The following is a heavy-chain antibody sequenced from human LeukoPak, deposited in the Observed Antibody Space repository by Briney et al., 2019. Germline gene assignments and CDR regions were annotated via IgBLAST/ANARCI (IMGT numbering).Heavy chain of an antibody. D-gene: IGHD4/OR15-4a*01. J-gene: IGHJ4*02. CDR3: TRDRAYGALDY. V-gene: IGHV3-7*01. CDR2: IKHDGSED. CDR1: GFTFSNYW. Sequence: GGSLRLSCAASGFTFSNYWMTWVRQAPGKGLEWVANIKHDGSEDYYLDSVKGRFTISRDNAKSSMWLQMNSLRDEDTAVYYCTRDRAYGALDYWGQGTLVTVSS.